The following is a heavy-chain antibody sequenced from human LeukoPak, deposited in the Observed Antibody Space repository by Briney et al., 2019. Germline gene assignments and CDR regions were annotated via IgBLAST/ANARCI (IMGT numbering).Heavy chain of an antibody. CDR3: ARHANGVFDY. CDR2: ISFGGDT. J-gene: IGHJ4*02. Sequence: PSESLSLTCTVSGDSINRRSYYWAWIRQPPGKGLEWIGSISFGGDTDHNPSLRSRVTITEDMSKNHFSLRLTSVTAADTAVYYCARHANGVFDYWGQGTLGTVSS. D-gene: IGHD2-8*01. V-gene: IGHV4-39*01. CDR1: GDSINRRSYY.